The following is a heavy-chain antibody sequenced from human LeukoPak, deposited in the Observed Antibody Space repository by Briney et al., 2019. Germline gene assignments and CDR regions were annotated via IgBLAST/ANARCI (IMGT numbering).Heavy chain of an antibody. J-gene: IGHJ6*03. Sequence: SVKVSCKASGGTFSSYAISWVRQAPRQGLEWMGGIIPIFGTANYAQKFQGRVTITTDESTSTAYMELSSLRSEDTAVYYCARVGRNYYDSSGYYPHYYYYYYMDVWGKGTTVTVSS. D-gene: IGHD3-22*01. CDR3: ARVGRNYYDSSGYYPHYYYYYYMDV. CDR2: IIPIFGTA. CDR1: GGTFSSYA. V-gene: IGHV1-69*05.